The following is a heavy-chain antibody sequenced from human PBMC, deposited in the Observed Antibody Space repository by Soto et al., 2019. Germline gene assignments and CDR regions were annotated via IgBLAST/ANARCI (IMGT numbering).Heavy chain of an antibody. CDR1: GFSLSTSGMC. CDR2: IDWDDDK. J-gene: IGHJ4*02. Sequence: SGPTLVKPTQTLTLTCTFSGFSLSTSGMCVSWIRQPPGKALEWLARIDWDDDKYYSTSLKTRLTISKDTSKNQVVLTMTNMDPVDTATYYCARASQIVATIFHPTYFDYWGQGTLVTVSS. V-gene: IGHV2-70*11. D-gene: IGHD5-12*01. CDR3: ARASQIVATIFHPTYFDY.